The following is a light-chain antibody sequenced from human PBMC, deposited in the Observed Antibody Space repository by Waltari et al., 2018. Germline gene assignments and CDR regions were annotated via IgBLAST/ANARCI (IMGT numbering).Light chain of an antibody. CDR2: THN. Sequence: QSVLTQPPSASGTPGQRVTISCSGGSSNIGSNVVNWYQQFPGTAPKLLIYTHNRRPSGVPYRVSGSKSGTSASLAISGLQSEDEADYYCAAWDHSLNGPVFGGGTKLTVL. CDR1: SSNIGSNV. CDR3: AAWDHSLNGPV. V-gene: IGLV1-44*01. J-gene: IGLJ2*01.